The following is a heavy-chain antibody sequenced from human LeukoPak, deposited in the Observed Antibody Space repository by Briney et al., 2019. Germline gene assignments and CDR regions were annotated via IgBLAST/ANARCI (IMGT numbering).Heavy chain of an antibody. Sequence: GGSLRLSCAASGFTFSSYSMNWVRQAPGKGLEWVSSISSSSSYIYYADSVKGRFTISRDNAKNSLYLQMNSLRAEDTAVYYCARDGEQQLAYYFDYWGQGTLVTVSS. V-gene: IGHV3-21*01. D-gene: IGHD6-13*01. CDR3: ARDGEQQLAYYFDY. J-gene: IGHJ4*02. CDR1: GFTFSSYS. CDR2: ISSSSSYI.